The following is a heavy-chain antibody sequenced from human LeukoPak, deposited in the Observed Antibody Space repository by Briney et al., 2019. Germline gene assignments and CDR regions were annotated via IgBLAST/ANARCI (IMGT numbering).Heavy chain of an antibody. D-gene: IGHD3-16*01. CDR1: GFTFSSYS. CDR3: AREDGGYYFDY. J-gene: IGHJ4*02. CDR2: ISSSSSYI. V-gene: IGHV3-21*01. Sequence: GGSLRLSCAASGFTFSSYSMYWVRQAPGKGLEWVSSISSSSSYIYYADSVKGRFTISRDNAKNSLYLQMNSLRAEDTAVYYCAREDGGYYFDYWGQGTLVTVSS.